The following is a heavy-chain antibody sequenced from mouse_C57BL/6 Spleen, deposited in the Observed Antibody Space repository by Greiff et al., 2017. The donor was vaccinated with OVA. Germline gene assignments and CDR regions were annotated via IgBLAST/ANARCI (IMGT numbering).Heavy chain of an antibody. J-gene: IGHJ4*01. CDR2: IRSKSSNYAT. V-gene: IGHV10-3*01. Sequence: DVQLVESGGGLVQPKGSLKLSCAASGFTFNTYAMHWVRQAPGKGLEWVARIRSKSSNYATYYADSVKDRFTISRDDSQSMLYLQMNNLKTEDTAMYYCVRVESYDYDENYAMDYWGQGTSVTVSS. D-gene: IGHD2-4*01. CDR1: GFTFNTYA. CDR3: VRVESYDYDENYAMDY.